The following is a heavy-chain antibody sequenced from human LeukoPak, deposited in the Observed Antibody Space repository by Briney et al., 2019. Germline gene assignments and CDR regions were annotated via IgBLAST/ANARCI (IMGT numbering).Heavy chain of an antibody. V-gene: IGHV3-23*01. Sequence: GGSLRLSCAASGFTVSSNYMSWVRQAPGKGLEWVSAISGSGGSTYYADSVKGRFTISRDNSKNTLYLQMNSLRAEDTAGYYGAKEEGNYGVNSGWGQGTTVTVSS. CDR1: GFTVSSNY. CDR3: AKEEGNYGVNSG. CDR2: ISGSGGST. D-gene: IGHD4-23*01. J-gene: IGHJ6*02.